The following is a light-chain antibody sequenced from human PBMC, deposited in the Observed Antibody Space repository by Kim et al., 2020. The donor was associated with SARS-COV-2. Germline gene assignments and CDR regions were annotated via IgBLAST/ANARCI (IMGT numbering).Light chain of an antibody. Sequence: PGKKVTLSCRASQGVSTSSFAWYQQKPGQAPRLLIYGASTRAADIPDRFSGSGYGTDFTLTISRLEPEDFAVYYCQQYGRSPPYSFGQGTKLEI. CDR1: QGVSTSS. CDR2: GAS. V-gene: IGKV3-20*01. CDR3: QQYGRSPPYS. J-gene: IGKJ2*01.